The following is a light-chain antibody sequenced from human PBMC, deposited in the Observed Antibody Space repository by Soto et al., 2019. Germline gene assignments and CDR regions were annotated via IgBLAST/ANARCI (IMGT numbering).Light chain of an antibody. CDR2: AAS. V-gene: IGKV1-39*01. J-gene: IGKJ1*01. CDR1: QSLSSW. CDR3: QQSYSTTWT. Sequence: DIQLTQTPSTLSASIGDRVTITCRASQSLSSWLAWYQQKPGKAPKLLIYAASSLQSGVPSRSSGSGSETDFTLTISSLQPEDFATYSCQQSYSTTWTFGQGTKVDIK.